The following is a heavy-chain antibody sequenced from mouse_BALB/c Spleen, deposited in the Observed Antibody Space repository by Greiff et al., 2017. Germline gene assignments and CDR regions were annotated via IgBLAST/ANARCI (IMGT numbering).Heavy chain of an antibody. Sequence: EVKLVESGGGLVQPGGSLKLSCAASGFTFSSYGMSWVRQTPDKRLELVATINSNGGSTYYPDSVKGRFTISRDNAKNTLYLQMSSLKSEDTAMYYCARDGDRYDGPTFAYWGQGTLVTVSA. J-gene: IGHJ3*01. V-gene: IGHV5-6-3*01. CDR2: INSNGGST. CDR1: GFTFSSYG. CDR3: ARDGDRYDGPTFAY. D-gene: IGHD2-14*01.